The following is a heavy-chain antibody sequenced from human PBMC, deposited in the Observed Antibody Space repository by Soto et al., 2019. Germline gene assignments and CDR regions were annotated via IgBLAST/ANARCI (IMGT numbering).Heavy chain of an antibody. J-gene: IGHJ6*02. Sequence: SGGSLRLSCAASGFTFSSYWMHWVRQAPGKGLAWVSRINSDGSSTSYADSVKGRFTISRDNAKNTLYLQMNSLRAEDTAVYYCARAQEYSSSAGEYGMDVWGQGTTVTVSS. CDR2: INSDGSST. CDR1: GFTFSSYW. V-gene: IGHV3-74*01. CDR3: ARAQEYSSSAGEYGMDV. D-gene: IGHD6-6*01.